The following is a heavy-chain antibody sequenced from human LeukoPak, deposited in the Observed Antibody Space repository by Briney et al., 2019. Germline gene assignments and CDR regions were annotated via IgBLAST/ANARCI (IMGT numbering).Heavy chain of an antibody. D-gene: IGHD3-9*01. CDR3: ARGVPAHVQYVDWLSLYFDY. CDR1: GLTFSSYA. Sequence: PGGSLRLSCAASGLTFSSYAMSWVRQAPGKGLEWISAISATGGNTYSADSVKGRFTISRDNSKNTLYLQMSSLRGEDTAVYYCARGVPAHVQYVDWLSLYFDYWGQGTLVTVSS. CDR2: ISATGGNT. V-gene: IGHV3-23*01. J-gene: IGHJ4*02.